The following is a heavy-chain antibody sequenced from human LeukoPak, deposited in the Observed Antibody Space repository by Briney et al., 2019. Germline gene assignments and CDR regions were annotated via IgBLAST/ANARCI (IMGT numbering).Heavy chain of an antibody. V-gene: IGHV1-2*02. CDR1: GYTFTGYY. J-gene: IGHJ3*02. Sequence: ASVKVSCKASGYTFTGYYMHWVRQAPGQGLGWMGWINPNSGGTNYAQKFQGRVTMTRDTSISTAYMELSSLRSEDTAVYYCAREADYPGVTTVAPDAFDIWGQGTMVTVSS. CDR3: AREADYPGVTTVAPDAFDI. CDR2: INPNSGGT. D-gene: IGHD4-23*01.